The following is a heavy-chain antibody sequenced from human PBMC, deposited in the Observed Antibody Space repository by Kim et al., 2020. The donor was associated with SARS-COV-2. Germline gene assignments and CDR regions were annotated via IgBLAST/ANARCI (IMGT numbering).Heavy chain of an antibody. Sequence: GRFTITRDNSKNTLYQQMNSLRAEDTAVYYCAKYNDYDSSGYYPDFVYWGQGTLVTVSS. J-gene: IGHJ4*02. V-gene: IGHV3-23*01. CDR3: AKYNDYDSSGYYPDFVY. D-gene: IGHD3-22*01.